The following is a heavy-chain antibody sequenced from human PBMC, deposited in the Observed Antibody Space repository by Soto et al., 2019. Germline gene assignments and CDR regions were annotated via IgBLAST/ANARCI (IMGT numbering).Heavy chain of an antibody. D-gene: IGHD5-18*01. Sequence: GGSLRLSCAASGFTFSSYWMHWVRQTPEKGLVWVSHIDSDGSSTTYADSVKGRFTISRDNAKNTLYLQMNSLRAEDTAVYYCAGLDTALIKTAAYWGRGTLVTVSS. CDR1: GFTFSSYW. J-gene: IGHJ4*02. CDR2: IDSDGSST. CDR3: AGLDTALIKTAAY. V-gene: IGHV3-74*01.